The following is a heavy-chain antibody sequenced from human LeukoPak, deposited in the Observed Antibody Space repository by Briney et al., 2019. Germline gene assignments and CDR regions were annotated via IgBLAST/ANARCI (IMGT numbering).Heavy chain of an antibody. CDR1: GFTFGSYS. CDR2: ISSSSSYI. D-gene: IGHD6-19*01. J-gene: IGHJ4*02. V-gene: IGHV3-21*01. CDR3: ARDRPPYIAVAGTFDY. Sequence: GGSLRLSCAASGFTFGSYSMNWVRQAPGKGLEWVSSISSSSSYIYYADSVKGRFTISRDNAKNSLYLQMNSLRAEDTAVYYCARDRPPYIAVAGTFDYWGQGTLVTVSS.